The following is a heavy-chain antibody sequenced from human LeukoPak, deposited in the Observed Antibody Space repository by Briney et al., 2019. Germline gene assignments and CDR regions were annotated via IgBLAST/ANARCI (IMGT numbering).Heavy chain of an antibody. J-gene: IGHJ4*02. V-gene: IGHV1-69*05. Sequence: SVKVSCKASGGTFSSYAISWVRQAPGQGLEWMGGIIPIFGTANYAQKFQGRVTITTDESTSTAYMELSSLRSEDTAVYYCARDLRGYSYGYFDYWGQGTLVTVSS. CDR2: IIPIFGTA. CDR1: GGTFSSYA. CDR3: ARDLRGYSYGYFDY. D-gene: IGHD5-18*01.